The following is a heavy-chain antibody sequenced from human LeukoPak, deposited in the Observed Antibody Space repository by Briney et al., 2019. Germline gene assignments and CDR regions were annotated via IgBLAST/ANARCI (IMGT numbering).Heavy chain of an antibody. J-gene: IGHJ4*02. Sequence: PGGSLRLSCAASGFTFSNYWVHWVRQAPGKGLVWVSRINSDGSSTTYADSVKGRFTISSDNAKNTLYLQMNSLRAEDTAVYYCGRDRGYGGGIDYGGQGTLVTVSS. D-gene: IGHD1-1*01. CDR3: GRDRGYGGGIDY. V-gene: IGHV3-74*01. CDR2: INSDGSST. CDR1: GFTFSNYW.